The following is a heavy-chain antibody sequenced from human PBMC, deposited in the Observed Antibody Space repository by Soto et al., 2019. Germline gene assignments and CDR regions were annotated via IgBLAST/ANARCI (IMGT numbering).Heavy chain of an antibody. CDR1: GNTFTYRY. Sequence: QMQLVQSGAEVKKTGSSVTVSCKALGNTFTYRYLHWVRQAPGQALEWMGWITPFSGDVHYAQKFQERVNITKDRSINPAFMQMSSLRSEDTAMYFCAGGGAGSGPFTWELPDHWGQGTLVTVSS. D-gene: IGHD1-26*01. CDR2: ITPFSGDV. V-gene: IGHV1-45*02. CDR3: AGGGAGSGPFTWELPDH. J-gene: IGHJ4*02.